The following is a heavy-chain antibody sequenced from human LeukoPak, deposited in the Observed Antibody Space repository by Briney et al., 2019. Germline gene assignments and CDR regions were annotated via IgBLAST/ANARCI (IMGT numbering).Heavy chain of an antibody. Sequence: GGSLRLSCTASGFTLSSYARHWVRQAPGKGLEYVSAISYNGGSTYYADSAKGRFTISRDNSKNTLYLQMSSLRAEDSAVFYCVRRTGKYFDYWGQGTLVTVSS. CDR3: VRRTGKYFDY. CDR1: GFTLSSYA. CDR2: ISYNGGST. D-gene: IGHD3/OR15-3a*01. V-gene: IGHV3-64D*09. J-gene: IGHJ4*02.